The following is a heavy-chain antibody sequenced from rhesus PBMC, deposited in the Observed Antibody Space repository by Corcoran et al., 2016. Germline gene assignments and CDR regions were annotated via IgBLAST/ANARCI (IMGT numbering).Heavy chain of an antibody. Sequence: QLQLQESGPGLVKPLETLSLTCVVSGGSIDNTYWNWIRQPPGKGLEWIARISGSGGVTDYNSSLKSRVTMSRDVSKNQFSLRVNSVTAADTAVYYCARSGWTSWDNRFDVWGAGVLVTVSS. CDR3: ARSGWTSWDNRFDV. J-gene: IGHJ5-1*01. CDR1: GGSIDNTY. D-gene: IGHD2-39*02. CDR2: ISGSGGVT. V-gene: IGHV4-173*01.